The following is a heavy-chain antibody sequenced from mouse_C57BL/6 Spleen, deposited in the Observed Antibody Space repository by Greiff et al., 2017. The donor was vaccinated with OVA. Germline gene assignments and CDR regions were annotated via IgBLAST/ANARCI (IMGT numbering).Heavy chain of an antibody. CDR1: GYTFTDYE. Sequence: QVQLQQSGAALVRPGASVTLSCKASGYTFTDYEMHWVKQTPVHGLEWIGAIDPETGGTAYNQKFKGKAILTADKSSSTAYMELRSLTSEDSAVYYCTRQSSGYVDFDYWGQGTTLTVSS. CDR3: TRQSSGYVDFDY. D-gene: IGHD3-2*02. V-gene: IGHV1-15*01. J-gene: IGHJ2*01. CDR2: IDPETGGT.